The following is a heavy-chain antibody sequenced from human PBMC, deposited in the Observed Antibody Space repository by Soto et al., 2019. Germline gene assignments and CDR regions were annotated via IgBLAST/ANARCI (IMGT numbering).Heavy chain of an antibody. Sequence: ASVKVSCKASGYTFTSYGISWVRQAPGQGLEWMGWISAYNGNTNYAQKLQGRVTMTTDTSTSTAYMELRSLRSDDTAVYYCARVRIAAAGVHWFDPWGQGTRVTVSS. V-gene: IGHV1-18*01. CDR3: ARVRIAAAGVHWFDP. CDR1: GYTFTSYG. CDR2: ISAYNGNT. J-gene: IGHJ5*02. D-gene: IGHD6-13*01.